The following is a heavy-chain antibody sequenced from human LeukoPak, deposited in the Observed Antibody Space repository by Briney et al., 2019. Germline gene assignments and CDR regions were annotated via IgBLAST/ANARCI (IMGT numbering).Heavy chain of an antibody. Sequence: PSETLSLTCTVSGGSISSSSYYWGWIRQPPGKGLEWIGSIYYSGSTYYNPSLKSRVTISVDTSKNQFSLKLSSVTAADTAVYYCATEGPVYSSSGRDAFDIWGQGTMVTVSS. J-gene: IGHJ3*02. CDR1: GGSISSSSYY. CDR2: IYYSGST. V-gene: IGHV4-39*07. D-gene: IGHD6-6*01. CDR3: ATEGPVYSSSGRDAFDI.